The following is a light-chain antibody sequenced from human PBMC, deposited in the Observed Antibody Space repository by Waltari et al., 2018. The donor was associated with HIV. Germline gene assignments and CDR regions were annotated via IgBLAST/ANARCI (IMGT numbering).Light chain of an antibody. V-gene: IGLV1-51*01. Sequence: QSVLTQPPSVSAAPGPTVTISCSGSSSNSGNNNVSSYQQPPGTAPKLLIYDNNKRPPGIPDRFSGSKSGTSATLGITGLQTGDEADYYCGTWDSSLSAGVFGGGTKLTVL. CDR3: GTWDSSLSAGV. CDR2: DNN. CDR1: SSNSGNNN. J-gene: IGLJ3*02.